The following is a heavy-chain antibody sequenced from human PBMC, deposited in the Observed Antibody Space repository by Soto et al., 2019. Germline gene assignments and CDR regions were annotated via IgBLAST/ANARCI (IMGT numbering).Heavy chain of an antibody. CDR2: ISYDGSNK. J-gene: IGHJ6*02. D-gene: IGHD3-3*01. CDR3: ARGYDFWSGYYYPYGMDV. V-gene: IGHV3-30*03. Sequence: SLRVSCASAEFTFSSYGMHFVRQAPGKGLEWVAVISYDGSNKNHADTVKGRFTISRDNSKNTLYLQMNSLRAEDTAVCYCARGYDFWSGYYYPYGMDVWGQGTKLTVSS. CDR1: EFTFSSYG.